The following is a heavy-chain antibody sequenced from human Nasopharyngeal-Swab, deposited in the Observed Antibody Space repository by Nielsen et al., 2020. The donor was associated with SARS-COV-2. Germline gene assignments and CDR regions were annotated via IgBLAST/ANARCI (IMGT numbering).Heavy chain of an antibody. D-gene: IGHD3-22*01. CDR1: GFTFGDYA. V-gene: IGHV3-49*03. CDR3: TREGKDYYDSSGYSHFDY. J-gene: IGHJ4*02. Sequence: GESLKISCTASGFTFGDYAMSWFRQAPGKGLEWVGFIRSKAYGGTTEYAASVKGRSTISRDDSKSIAYLQMNSLKTEDTAVYYCTREGKDYYDSSGYSHFDYWGQGTLVTVSS. CDR2: IRSKAYGGTT.